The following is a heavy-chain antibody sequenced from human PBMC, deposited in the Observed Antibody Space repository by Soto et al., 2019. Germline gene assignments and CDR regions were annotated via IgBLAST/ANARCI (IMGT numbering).Heavy chain of an antibody. CDR3: AADFWSGYSHLDY. V-gene: IGHV3-23*01. D-gene: IGHD3-3*01. CDR2: ISGSGDST. Sequence: GGSLRLSCAASGFTFSNYAMSWVRQAPGKGLEWVSAISGSGDSTYYADSVKGRFTISRDNSKNTLYLQMNSLRAQDTAVYYCAADFWSGYSHLDYWGQGTLVTVSS. J-gene: IGHJ4*02. CDR1: GFTFSNYA.